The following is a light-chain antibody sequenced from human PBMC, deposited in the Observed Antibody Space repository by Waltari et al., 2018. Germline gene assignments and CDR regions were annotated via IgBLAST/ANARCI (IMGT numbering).Light chain of an antibody. CDR1: QSVSSNY. V-gene: IGKV3-20*01. CDR2: AAS. J-gene: IGKJ2*01. Sequence: DIVLTQYPGTLSLSPGETATLSCRASQSVSSNYLAWYQQKPGQAPSLLIYAASSRATGIPDRISGSGSGTDFTRTLSRLEPEDFAVYYCQQHGTSPYTFGQGTKLQIK. CDR3: QQHGTSPYT.